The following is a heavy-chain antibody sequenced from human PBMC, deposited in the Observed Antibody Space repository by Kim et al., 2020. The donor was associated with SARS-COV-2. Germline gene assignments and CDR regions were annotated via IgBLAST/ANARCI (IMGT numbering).Heavy chain of an antibody. D-gene: IGHD2-2*01. CDR3: ARAQIVPAAHTLDY. CDR1: GGSISSYY. CDR2: IYYSGST. Sequence: SETLSLTCTVSGGSISSYYWSWIRQPPGKGLEWIGYIYYSGSTNYNPSLKSRVTISVDTSKNQFSLKLSSVTAADTAVYYCARAQIVPAAHTLDYWGQGTLVTVSS. J-gene: IGHJ4*02. V-gene: IGHV4-59*13.